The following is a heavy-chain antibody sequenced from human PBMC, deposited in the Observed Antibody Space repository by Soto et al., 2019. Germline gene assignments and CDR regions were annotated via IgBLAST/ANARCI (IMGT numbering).Heavy chain of an antibody. J-gene: IGHJ6*02. D-gene: IGHD3-16*01. CDR1: GFTFNNYW. CDR2: INGDGTTT. Sequence: EVQLVESGGGLVQPGGSLRLSCAASGFTFNNYWIHWVRQAPGKGLMWVSRINGDGTTTNYADSVKGRFAISRDNAKNTVYLQMNSLRAEDTALYYCARGVGGHCGKDVWGQGTTVTVSS. CDR3: ARGVGGHCGKDV. V-gene: IGHV3-74*01.